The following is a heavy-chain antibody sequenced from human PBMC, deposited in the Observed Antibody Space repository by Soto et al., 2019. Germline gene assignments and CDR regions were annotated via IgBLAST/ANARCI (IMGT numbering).Heavy chain of an antibody. CDR1: GFNFSSYA. V-gene: IGHV3-33*01. CDR3: ARSPGVLYCYYGMDV. Sequence: HPGGSLRLSCAASGFNFSSYAMHWVRQAPGKGLEWVAVIWDDGVIKYYADSVKGRFTISRDNSKDTLYLQMNSLRGEDTAVYYCARSPGVLYCYYGMDVWGQGTTVTVSS. CDR2: IWDDGVIK. D-gene: IGHD1-1*01. J-gene: IGHJ6*02.